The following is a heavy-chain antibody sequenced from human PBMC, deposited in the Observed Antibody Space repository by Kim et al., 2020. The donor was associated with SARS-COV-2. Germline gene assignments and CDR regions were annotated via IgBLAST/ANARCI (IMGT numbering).Heavy chain of an antibody. V-gene: IGHV4-34*01. J-gene: IGHJ4*02. CDR3: ARGTGLRN. CDR1: GGSFSGYY. D-gene: IGHD1-1*01. CDR2: INHSGST. Sequence: SETLSLTCAVYGGSFSGYYWSWIRQPPGKGLEWIGEINHSGSTNYNPSLKSRVTISVDTSKNQFSLKLSSVTAADTAVYYCARGTGLRNWGQGTLVTVSS.